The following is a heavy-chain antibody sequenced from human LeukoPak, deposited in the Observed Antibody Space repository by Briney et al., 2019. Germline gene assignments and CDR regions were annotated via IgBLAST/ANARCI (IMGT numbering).Heavy chain of an antibody. CDR1: GFTFSDYY. CDR2: IKKDGSEK. V-gene: IGHV3-7*01. Sequence: GGSLRLSCAASGFTFSDYYMSWIRQAPGKGLEWVANIKKDGSEKYYVDSVKGRFTISRDNAKTSLYLQMNSLRAEDTAVYYCAKRDCWGQGTLVTVSS. J-gene: IGHJ4*02. CDR3: AKRDC.